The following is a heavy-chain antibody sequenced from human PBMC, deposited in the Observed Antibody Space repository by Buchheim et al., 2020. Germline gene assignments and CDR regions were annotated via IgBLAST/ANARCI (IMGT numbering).Heavy chain of an antibody. CDR2: IGGSGGST. Sequence: EVQLLESGGGLVQPGGSLRLSCAASGFTFSSYAMSWVRQAPGEGLEWVSAIGGSGGSTYYADSVKGRFTISRDNSKNTLYLQMNSLRAEDTAVYYCAKGGNLGYCSSTSCYAVLPDYWGQGTL. D-gene: IGHD2-2*01. J-gene: IGHJ4*02. CDR3: AKGGNLGYCSSTSCYAVLPDY. V-gene: IGHV3-23*01. CDR1: GFTFSSYA.